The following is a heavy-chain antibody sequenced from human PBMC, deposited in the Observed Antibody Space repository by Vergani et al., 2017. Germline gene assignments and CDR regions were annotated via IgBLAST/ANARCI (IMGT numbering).Heavy chain of an antibody. CDR3: AKELRWGLPTQH. CDR2: ISSNGDST. J-gene: IGHJ1*01. D-gene: IGHD1-26*01. CDR1: GFTFGDYA. V-gene: IGHV3-23*01. Sequence: EVQLLQSGGGLVQPGGSLRLSCAASGFTFGDYALTWIRQAAGKKLEWVSSISSNGDSTHYTDSVRGRFTISRDNSKKTLYLQMNSLRVEDTAVYYCAKELRWGLPTQHWGQGTLVTVSS.